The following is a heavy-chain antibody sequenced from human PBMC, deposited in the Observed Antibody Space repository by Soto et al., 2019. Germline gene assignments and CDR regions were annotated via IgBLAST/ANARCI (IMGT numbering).Heavy chain of an antibody. V-gene: IGHV3-23*01. CDR3: AKDPLASAGDYGMDV. CDR1: GFTFSSYA. Sequence: HPVGSLRVSCAASGFTFSSYAMSWVRQAPGKGLEWVSAISGSGGSTYYADSVKGRFTISRDNSKNTLYLQMDSLRAEDTAVYYCAKDPLASAGDYGMDVWGQGTTVTVSS. D-gene: IGHD6-13*01. J-gene: IGHJ6*02. CDR2: ISGSGGST.